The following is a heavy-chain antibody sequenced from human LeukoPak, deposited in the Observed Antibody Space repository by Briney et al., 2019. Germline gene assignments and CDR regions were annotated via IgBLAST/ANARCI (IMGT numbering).Heavy chain of an antibody. CDR2: IYYSGST. CDR3: ARHGYYYDSSGYLRTWFDP. Sequence: SETLSLTCTVSGYSISSGYYWGWIRQPPVKGLEWIGSIYYSGSTYYNPSLKSRVTISVDTSKNQFSLKLSSVTAADTAVYYCARHGYYYDSSGYLRTWFDPWGQGTLVTVSS. CDR1: GYSISSGYY. D-gene: IGHD3-22*01. J-gene: IGHJ5*02. V-gene: IGHV4-38-2*02.